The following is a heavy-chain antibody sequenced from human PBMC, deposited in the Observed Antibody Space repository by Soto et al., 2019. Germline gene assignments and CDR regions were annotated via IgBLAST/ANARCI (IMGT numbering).Heavy chain of an antibody. CDR1: GFTFSACN. D-gene: IGHD3-10*01. CDR3: ARDHYYGSGGRLYYYGLDV. CDR2: ISGSSSTI. V-gene: IGHV3-48*02. Sequence: PGGSLRLSCAASGFTFSACNMNWVRRAPGKGLEWVSSISGSSSTIYYPDSVKGRFTISRDNAKNSLYLQMHSLRNEDTAVYYCARDHYYGSGGRLYYYGLDVWGQGTTVTVSS. J-gene: IGHJ6*02.